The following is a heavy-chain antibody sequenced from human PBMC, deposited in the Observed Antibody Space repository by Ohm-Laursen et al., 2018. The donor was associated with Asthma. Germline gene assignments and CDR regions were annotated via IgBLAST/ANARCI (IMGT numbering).Heavy chain of an antibody. CDR2: INPSGSP. V-gene: IGHV1-46*01. CDR1: GYSFPFFS. D-gene: IGHD6-19*01. Sequence: SVKVSCKASGYSFPFFSMHWVRQAPGQGLEWMGIINPSGSPNYAQKFQGRVSMTRDTSANTLYMELSSLRSDDTAVYYCARDLSSSGWYYFDYWGQGTLVTVSS. J-gene: IGHJ4*02. CDR3: ARDLSSSGWYYFDY.